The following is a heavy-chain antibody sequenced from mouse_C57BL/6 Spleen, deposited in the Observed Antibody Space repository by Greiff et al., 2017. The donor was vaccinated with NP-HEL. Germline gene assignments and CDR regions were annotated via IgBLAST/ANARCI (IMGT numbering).Heavy chain of an antibody. CDR3: ARRVYYGNYWYFDV. D-gene: IGHD2-1*01. CDR1: GFTFSDYG. J-gene: IGHJ1*03. V-gene: IGHV5-15*04. CDR2: ISNLAYSI. Sequence: EVMLVESGGGLVQPGGSLKLSCAASGFTFSDYGMAWVRQAPRKGPEWVAFISNLAYSIYDADTVTGRFTISRENAKNTLYLEMSSLRSEDTAMYYCARRVYYGNYWYFDVWGTGTTVTVSS.